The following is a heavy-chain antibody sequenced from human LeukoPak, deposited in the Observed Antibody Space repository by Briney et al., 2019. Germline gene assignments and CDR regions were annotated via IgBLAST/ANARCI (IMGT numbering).Heavy chain of an antibody. CDR2: IIPIFGTA. V-gene: IGHV1-69*13. CDR1: GGTFSSYA. J-gene: IGHJ4*02. CDR3: ARDLSPYGSGCHYPLYD. Sequence: SVKVSCKASGGTFSSYAISWVRQAPGQGLEWMGGIIPIFGTANYAQKFQGRVTITADESTSTAYMELSSLRSEDTAVYYCARDLSPYGSGCHYPLYDWGQGTLVTVSS. D-gene: IGHD3-10*01.